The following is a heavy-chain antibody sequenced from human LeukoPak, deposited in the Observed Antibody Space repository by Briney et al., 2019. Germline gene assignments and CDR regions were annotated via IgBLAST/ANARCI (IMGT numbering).Heavy chain of an antibody. J-gene: IGHJ4*02. CDR1: GFTFNSFA. CDR2: ISGSDVTS. CDR3: AKSLGVGGYTRYKGFDQ. D-gene: IGHD3-16*02. Sequence: GGSLRLSCAASGFTFNSFAMNWVRQAPGEGLEWVSSISGSDVTSHYADFVKGRFTISRDNSKNTLYLQMNSLRAEDTAAYYCAKSLGVGGYTRYKGFDQWGQGTLVVVSS. V-gene: IGHV3-23*01.